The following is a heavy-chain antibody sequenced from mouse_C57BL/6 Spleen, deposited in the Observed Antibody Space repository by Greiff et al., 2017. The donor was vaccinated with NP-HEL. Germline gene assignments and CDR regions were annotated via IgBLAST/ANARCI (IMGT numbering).Heavy chain of an antibody. CDR1: GYTFTSYG. Sequence: VMLVESGAELARPGASVKLSCKASGYTFTSYGISWVKQRTGQGLEWIGEIYPRSGNTYYNEKFKGKATLTADKSSSTAYMELRSLTSEDSAVYFCAVKVAYWGQGTLVTVSA. V-gene: IGHV1-81*01. CDR3: AVKVAY. J-gene: IGHJ3*01. CDR2: IYPRSGNT.